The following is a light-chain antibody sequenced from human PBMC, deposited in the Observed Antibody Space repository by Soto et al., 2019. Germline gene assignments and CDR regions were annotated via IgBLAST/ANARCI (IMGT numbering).Light chain of an antibody. V-gene: IGLV4-60*02. CDR3: GTWDRSSRVV. Sequence: QLVLTQSSSASASLGSSVRLTCTLSSGHSTYIIAWHQQQPGKAPRYLMKLEDSGRYNKGSGVPDRFSGSSSGADRYLSISGLQFEDEGDYYCGTWDRSSRVVFGGGTQLTVL. J-gene: IGLJ2*01. CDR1: SGHSTYI. CDR2: LEDSGRY.